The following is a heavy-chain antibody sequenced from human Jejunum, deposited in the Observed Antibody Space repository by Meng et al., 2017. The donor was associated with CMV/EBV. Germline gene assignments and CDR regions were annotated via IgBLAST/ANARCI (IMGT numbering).Heavy chain of an antibody. J-gene: IGHJ4*02. CDR1: TTNNFH. CDR3: ARGNEDFWSGYQGTFDY. CDR2: IYYTGGA. V-gene: IGHV4-39*07. D-gene: IGHD3-3*01. Sequence: TTNNFHWGWIRQPPGKGLEWIGSIYYTGGAYYTPSLSRRVTISSDTSKNQFSLKLNSVTAADTAVYYCARGNEDFWSGYQGTFDYWGQGTLVTVSS.